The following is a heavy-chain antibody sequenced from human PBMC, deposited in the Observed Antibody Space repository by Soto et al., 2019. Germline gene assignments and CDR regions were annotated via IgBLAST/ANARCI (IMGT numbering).Heavy chain of an antibody. CDR3: VGGSASGVDH. CDR2: INPSVGST. J-gene: IGHJ4*02. V-gene: IGHV1-46*02. D-gene: IGHD6-6*01. CDR1: TYTYNTHY. Sequence: GASVKVSCKSSTYTYNTHYIHWVRQAPGQGLEWVGVINPSVGSTNYAQKFQGRVTMTRDTSTTTFYMEVTSLTSEDTAVHYCVGGSASGVDHWGQGTLVTVSS.